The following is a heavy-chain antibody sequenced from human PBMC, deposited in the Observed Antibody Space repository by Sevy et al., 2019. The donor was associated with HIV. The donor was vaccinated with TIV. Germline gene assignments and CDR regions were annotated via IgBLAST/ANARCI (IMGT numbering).Heavy chain of an antibody. CDR1: GCSITSLY. J-gene: IGHJ4*02. V-gene: IGHV4-59*08. Sequence: SETLSLTCTVSGCSITSLYWNWIRQPPGKGLEWIANIYYNGHINYNPSLKSRVTLSLNTSTNQFNLRLSSVTAADTATYYCAGASAWGRGNSWGQGTLVTVSS. CDR2: IYYNGHI. CDR3: AGASAWGRGNS. D-gene: IGHD1-26*01.